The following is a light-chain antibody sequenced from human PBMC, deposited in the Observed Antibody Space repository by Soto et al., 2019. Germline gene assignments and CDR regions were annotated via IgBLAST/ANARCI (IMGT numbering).Light chain of an antibody. Sequence: DIQMTQSPSSLSASVGDRVTITCRASQGISKYLAWYQQKPGEVPKLLIYAASALQSGVPSRFSGSGSGTDFTLTISSLQPEDVATYYCQKYNSAPRTFGPGTKVDIK. J-gene: IGKJ3*01. CDR1: QGISKY. CDR2: AAS. CDR3: QKYNSAPRT. V-gene: IGKV1-27*01.